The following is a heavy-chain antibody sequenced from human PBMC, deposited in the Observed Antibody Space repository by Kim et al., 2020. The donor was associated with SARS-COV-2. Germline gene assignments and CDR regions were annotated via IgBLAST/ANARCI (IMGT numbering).Heavy chain of an antibody. CDR2: ISWNSGSI. CDR1: GFTFGDNA. Sequence: GGSLRLSCAVSGFTFGDNAMHWVRQVPGKGLEWVSGISWNSGSIGYVDSVKGRFTISRDNAKNSLYLQMNSLRTEDTALYYCAKSRYFDWREEYFDYWGQGTLVTVSS. CDR3: AKSRYFDWREEYFDY. V-gene: IGHV3-9*01. J-gene: IGHJ4*02. D-gene: IGHD3-9*01.